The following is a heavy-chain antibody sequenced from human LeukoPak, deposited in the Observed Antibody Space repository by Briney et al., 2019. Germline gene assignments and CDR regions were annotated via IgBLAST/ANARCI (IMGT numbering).Heavy chain of an antibody. CDR3: ARQYYDFWSGYSGFDY. D-gene: IGHD3-3*01. CDR2: IYPGDSDT. Sequence: GESLKISCKGSGYSFTSYWIGWVRQMPGKGLEWRGIIYPGDSDTRYSPSFQGQVTISADKSISTAYLQWSSLKASDTAMYYCARQYYDFWSGYSGFDYWGQGTLVTVSS. CDR1: GYSFTSYW. V-gene: IGHV5-51*01. J-gene: IGHJ4*02.